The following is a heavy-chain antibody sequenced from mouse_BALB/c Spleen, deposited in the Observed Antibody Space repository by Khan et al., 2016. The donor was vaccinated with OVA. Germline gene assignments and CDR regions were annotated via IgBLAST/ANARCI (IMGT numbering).Heavy chain of an antibody. Sequence: QVQLKQSGAELVRPGASVKMSCKASGYTFTSYTMHWVKQRPGQGLEWIGHINPSSGYTKYNQKFKDKATLTVDKSSSTAYMQLSSLTSEDSAVYYCARAHERWGQGTTLTVSS. CDR2: INPSSGYT. CDR1: GYTFTSYT. D-gene: IGHD1-3*01. CDR3: ARAHER. V-gene: IGHV1-4*01. J-gene: IGHJ2*01.